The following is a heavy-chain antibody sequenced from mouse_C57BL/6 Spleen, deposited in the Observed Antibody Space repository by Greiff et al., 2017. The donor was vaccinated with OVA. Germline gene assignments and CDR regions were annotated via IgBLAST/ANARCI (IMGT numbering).Heavy chain of an antibody. J-gene: IGHJ4*01. D-gene: IGHD2-14*01. CDR1: GYTFTSYW. CDR3: ARGIGDYYAMDY. CDR2: IHPNSGST. Sequence: QVQLQQPGAELVKPGASVKLSCKASGYTFTSYWMHWVKQRPGQGLEWIGMIHPNSGSTNYNEKFKSKATLTVDKSSSTAYMQLTSLTSEDSAVYYCARGIGDYYAMDYWGQGTSVTVSS. V-gene: IGHV1-64*01.